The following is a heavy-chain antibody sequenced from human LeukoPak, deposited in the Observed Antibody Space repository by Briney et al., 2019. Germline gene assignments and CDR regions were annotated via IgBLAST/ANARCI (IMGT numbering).Heavy chain of an antibody. CDR3: ARPGYSSGWYGTTYYYYMDV. CDR2: IHYSGST. D-gene: IGHD6-19*01. J-gene: IGHJ6*03. CDR1: GGSISSNY. Sequence: PSETLSLTCTVSGGSISSNYWNWIRQPPGKALEWIGYIHYSGSTNYNPSLKSRVTISVDTSNNQFSLKLSSVTAADTAVYYCARPGYSSGWYGTTYYYYMDVWGKGTTVTVSS. V-gene: IGHV4-59*08.